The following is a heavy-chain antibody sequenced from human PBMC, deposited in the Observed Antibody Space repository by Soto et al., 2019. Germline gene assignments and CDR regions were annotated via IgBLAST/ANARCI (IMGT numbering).Heavy chain of an antibody. D-gene: IGHD4-17*01. J-gene: IGHJ4*02. Sequence: QITLKESGPTLVKPTQTLTLTCTFSGFSLSANGVGVGWIRQPPGKALEWLALIYWDDSKEYSPSLKSRLTITKVTPRNEVVLTMTNLDPVDTATYYCAKKGGGDYVLGYWGQGTLVTVSS. V-gene: IGHV2-5*02. CDR2: IYWDDSK. CDR1: GFSLSANGVG. CDR3: AKKGGGDYVLGY.